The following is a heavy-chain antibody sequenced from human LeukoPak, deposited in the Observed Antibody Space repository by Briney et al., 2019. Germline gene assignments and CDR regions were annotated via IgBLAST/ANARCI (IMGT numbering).Heavy chain of an antibody. CDR3: ARGPFLPFNANYYYYYYMDV. Sequence: SETLSLTCTVSGGSISSYYWSWIRQPAGKGLEWIGRIYTSGSTNYDPSLKSRVTMSVDTSKNQFSLKLSSVTAADTAVYYCARGPFLPFNANYYYYYYMDVWGKGTTVTVSS. CDR2: IYTSGST. V-gene: IGHV4-4*07. J-gene: IGHJ6*03. CDR1: GGSISSYY.